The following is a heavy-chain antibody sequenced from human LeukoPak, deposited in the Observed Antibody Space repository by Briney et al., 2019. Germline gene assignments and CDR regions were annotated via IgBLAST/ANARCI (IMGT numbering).Heavy chain of an antibody. V-gene: IGHV1-2*02. CDR2: INPNSGGT. CDR1: GYTFTDYY. J-gene: IGHJ4*02. D-gene: IGHD3-22*01. CDR3: ARVPRRYYDSSGYYYTYYFDD. Sequence: GASVTVSCKASGYTFTDYYMHWVRQAPGQGLEWMGWINPNSGGTNYAQKFQGRVTMTRDTSISTAYMELSGLRYDDTAVYYCARVPRRYYDSSGYYYTYYFDDWGQGILVTVS.